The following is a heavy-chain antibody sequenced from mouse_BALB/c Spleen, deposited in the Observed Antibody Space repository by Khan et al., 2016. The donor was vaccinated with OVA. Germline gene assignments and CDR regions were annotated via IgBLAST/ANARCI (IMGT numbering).Heavy chain of an antibody. CDR3: AREGDGGGLPY. D-gene: IGHD1-1*02. J-gene: IGHJ3*01. Sequence: EVQLVESGGGFMQPGGSLKLSCATSGFTFTDYYMYWVRQTPERRLEWVAYISNRGTTTYYPDTVRGRFTISRDNAKKTLYMQMSRLKSEDTAMYYCAREGDGGGLPYCGHGTLVTVSA. V-gene: IGHV5-12*02. CDR2: ISNRGTTT. CDR1: GFTFTDYY.